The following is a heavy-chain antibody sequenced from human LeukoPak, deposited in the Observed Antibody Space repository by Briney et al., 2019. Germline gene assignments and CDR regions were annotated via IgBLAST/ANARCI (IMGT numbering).Heavy chain of an antibody. CDR3: ARVPDRSGYFYYFDF. CDR2: IYPGDSET. CDR1: GYIFTNYW. D-gene: IGHD3-22*01. J-gene: IGHJ4*02. V-gene: IGHV5-51*01. Sequence: GESLKISCQGPGYIFTNYWIGWVRQIPGKGLEGMGIIYPGDSETRYSPSFQGQVTISADRSTSTAYLQWSSLKASDTAMFYCARVPDRSGYFYYFDFWGQGTLVTVSA.